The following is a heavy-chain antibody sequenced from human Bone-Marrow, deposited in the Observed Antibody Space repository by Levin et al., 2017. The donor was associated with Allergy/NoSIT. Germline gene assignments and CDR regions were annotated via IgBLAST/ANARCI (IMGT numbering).Heavy chain of an antibody. CDR2: INHSGST. J-gene: IGHJ4*02. D-gene: IGHD3-16*02. V-gene: IGHV4-34*01. CDR3: ARGYVWGSYRSPYFDY. Sequence: SSETLSLTCAVYGGSFSGYYWSWIRQPPGKGLEWIGEINHSGSTNYNPSLKSRVTISVDTSKNQFSLKLSSVTAADTAVYYCARGYVWGSYRSPYFDYWGQGTLVTVSS. CDR1: GGSFSGYY.